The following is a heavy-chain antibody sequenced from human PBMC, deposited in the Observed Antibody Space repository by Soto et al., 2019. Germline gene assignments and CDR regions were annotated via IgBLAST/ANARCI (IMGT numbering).Heavy chain of an antibody. CDR2: IYPGDSDT. CDR3: ARHRYLARYCSSTSCFELDY. CDR1: GYSFTSYW. V-gene: IGHV5-51*01. Sequence: GESLKISCKGSGYSFTSYWIGWVRQMPGKGLEWMGIIYPGDSDTRYSPSFQGQVTISADKSISTAYLQWSSLKASDTAMYYCARHRYLARYCSSTSCFELDYWGQGTQVTVSS. D-gene: IGHD2-2*01. J-gene: IGHJ4*02.